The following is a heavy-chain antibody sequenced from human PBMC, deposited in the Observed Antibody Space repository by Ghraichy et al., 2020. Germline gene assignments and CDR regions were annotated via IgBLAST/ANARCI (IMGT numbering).Heavy chain of an antibody. CDR2: IDSSSRYI. CDR3: ARGIVGITRPFDF. J-gene: IGHJ4*02. D-gene: IGHD1-26*01. Sequence: LSLTCAASGFAFGSYAMNWVRQAPGKGLEWVSYIDSSSRYIYYADSVKGRFTISRDNAKNSLFLQMNSLRGEDTAVYYCARGIVGITRPFDFWGQGTLVTVSS. V-gene: IGHV3-21*01. CDR1: GFAFGSYA.